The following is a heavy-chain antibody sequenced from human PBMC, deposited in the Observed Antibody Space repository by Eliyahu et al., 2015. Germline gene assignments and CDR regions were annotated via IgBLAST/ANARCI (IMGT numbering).Heavy chain of an antibody. V-gene: IGHV4-39*01. CDR3: ACSSLVVGI. D-gene: IGHD6-6*01. J-gene: IGHJ3*02. CDR1: GGSISSSSYY. CDR2: IYYSGST. Sequence: QLQLQESGPGLVKPSETLSLTCTVXGGSISSSSYYWGWIRQPPGKGLECIGSIYYSGSTYYNPSLKSRVTISVDTSKNQFSLKLSSVTAADTAVYYCACSSLVVGIWGQGTMVTVSS.